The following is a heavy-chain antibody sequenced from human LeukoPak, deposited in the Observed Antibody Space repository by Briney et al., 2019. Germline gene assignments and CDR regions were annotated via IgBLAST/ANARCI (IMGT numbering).Heavy chain of an antibody. J-gene: IGHJ4*02. CDR3: VRDYYYESGGYYSFDY. D-gene: IGHD3-22*01. V-gene: IGHV3-30*04. Sequence: GGSLRLSCAASGFTFSSYAMHWVRQAPGKGLEGVAVISYDGSNTYYADSVKGRFTVSRDNSNNTLSLQVNTLRPEDTAIYYCVRDYYYESGGYYSFDYWGQGTLVTVSS. CDR1: GFTFSSYA. CDR2: ISYDGSNT.